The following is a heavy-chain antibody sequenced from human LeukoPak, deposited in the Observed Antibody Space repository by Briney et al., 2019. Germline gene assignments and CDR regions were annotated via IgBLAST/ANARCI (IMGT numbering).Heavy chain of an antibody. J-gene: IGHJ4*02. V-gene: IGHV1-2*02. CDR1: GYTFTHYR. D-gene: IGHD1-1*01. Sequence: ASVKVPCKASGYTFTHYRLHWVRQAHGQGLEWMGWVNPDSGATNYQQNFQGRVTMTRDTSISTVYMELSRLRSDDTAVYYCARENWYSDYWGQGTLVTVSS. CDR2: VNPDSGAT. CDR3: ARENWYSDY.